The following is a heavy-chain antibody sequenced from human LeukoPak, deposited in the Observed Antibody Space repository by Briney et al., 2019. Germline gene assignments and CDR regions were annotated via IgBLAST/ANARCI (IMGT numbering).Heavy chain of an antibody. D-gene: IGHD1-26*01. J-gene: IGHJ4*02. CDR1: GFTFSTYN. CDR2: VLYDGSDS. CDR3: ARDLSGSYSVDY. V-gene: IGHV3-33*01. Sequence: QPGRSLRLSCTASGFTFSTYNIHWVRQAPGKGLGWVAIVLYDGSDSYYADSVKGRFTISRDNSKNTLSLQMDSLRADDTAVYFCARDLSGSYSVDYWGQGTLVTVSS.